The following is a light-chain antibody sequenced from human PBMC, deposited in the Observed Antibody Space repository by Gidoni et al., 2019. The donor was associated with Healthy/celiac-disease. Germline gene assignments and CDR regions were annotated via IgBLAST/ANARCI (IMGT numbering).Light chain of an antibody. CDR2: GAS. CDR3: QQYNNWPI. V-gene: IGKV3-15*01. Sequence: EIVMTQSPATLSVSPGERATLSCRASQSVSSNLAWYQQKPGQAPRLLIYGASTRATGIPARFSGSGSGTEFTLTISSLQSEDFAVYYCQQYNNWPIFGQXTKLEIK. CDR1: QSVSSN. J-gene: IGKJ2*01.